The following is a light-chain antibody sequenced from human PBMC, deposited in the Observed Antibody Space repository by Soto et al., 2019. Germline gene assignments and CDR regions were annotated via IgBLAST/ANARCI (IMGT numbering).Light chain of an antibody. CDR3: QQSSRSPIT. CDR2: GAS. Sequence: EIVMTQSPATLSVSPGERATLSCRASQSVSSNLAWYQQKPGQAPRLLVYGASTRATGIPARFSGSGSGTDFTLTISRLEAEDFAVYYCQQSSRSPITFGQGTRLEIK. V-gene: IGKV3-15*01. J-gene: IGKJ5*01. CDR1: QSVSSN.